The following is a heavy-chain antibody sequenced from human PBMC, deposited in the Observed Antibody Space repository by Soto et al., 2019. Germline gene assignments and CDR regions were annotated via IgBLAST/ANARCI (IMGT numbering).Heavy chain of an antibody. V-gene: IGHV3-74*01. J-gene: IGHJ4*02. D-gene: IGHD6-13*01. CDR2: IKGDGSGA. Sequence: EVQLVESGGGLVQSGGSLRLSCAASGFAFSSYWMHWVRQAPGKGLVWVSRIKGDGSGATYEDSVKGRFTISRDNAKSTLYLQMNSLRAEDTAVYYCAKDLHIAAADYWGQGTLVTVSS. CDR3: AKDLHIAAADY. CDR1: GFAFSSYW.